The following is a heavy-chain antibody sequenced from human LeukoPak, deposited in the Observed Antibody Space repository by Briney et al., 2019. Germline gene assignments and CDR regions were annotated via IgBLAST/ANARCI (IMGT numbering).Heavy chain of an antibody. J-gene: IGHJ4*02. V-gene: IGHV1-18*01. CDR2: ISAYNGNT. D-gene: IGHD3-10*01. CDR3: AGLWFGELLSTTAYYFDY. Sequence: ASVKVSCKASGYTFTSYGISWVRQAPGQELEWMGWISAYNGNTNYAQKLQGRVTMTTDTSTSTAYMELRSLRSDDTAVYYCAGLWFGELLSTTAYYFDYWGQGTLVTVSS. CDR1: GYTFTSYG.